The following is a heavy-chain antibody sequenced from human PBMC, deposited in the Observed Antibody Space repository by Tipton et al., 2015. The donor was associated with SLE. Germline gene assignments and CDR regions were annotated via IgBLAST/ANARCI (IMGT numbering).Heavy chain of an antibody. Sequence: LRLSCTVSGGSISSYYWSWIRQPAGKGLEWIGRIYTSGSTYYNPSLKSRVTISVDTSKNQFSLKLSSVTAADTAVYYCARRKGGAFDIWGQGTMVTVSS. CDR1: GGSISSYY. J-gene: IGHJ3*02. V-gene: IGHV4-4*07. CDR2: IYTSGST. D-gene: IGHD1-14*01. CDR3: ARRKGGAFDI.